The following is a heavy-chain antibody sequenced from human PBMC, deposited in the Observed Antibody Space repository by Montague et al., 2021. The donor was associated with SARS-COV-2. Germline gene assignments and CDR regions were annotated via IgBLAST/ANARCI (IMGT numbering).Heavy chain of an antibody. D-gene: IGHD2-2*01. CDR2: VLYTGYT. V-gene: IGHV4-4*02. J-gene: IGHJ4*02. Sequence: SETLSLTCGVSGASISSNTWWNWVRQSPGKGLEWIGEVLYTGYTNYNPSLKSRLTISLDKSKNQVSLRLTSVTAADTAVYYCATVARGCSATSCYLSSWGPGTLVTVSS. CDR1: GASISSNTW. CDR3: ATVARGCSATSCYLSS.